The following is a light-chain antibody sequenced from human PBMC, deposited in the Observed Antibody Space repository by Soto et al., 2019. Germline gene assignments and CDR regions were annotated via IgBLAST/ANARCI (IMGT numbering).Light chain of an antibody. CDR2: GTT. V-gene: IGLV1-40*01. CDR1: SSNIGAGYH. CDR3: QSYDSSLRVV. J-gene: IGLJ2*01. Sequence: QSVLTQPPSVSGAPGQRVTISCTGSSSNIGAGYHVHWYQQLPGTAPKLLIYGTTNRPSGVPDRFSGSKSGTSASLAITGLQAEDEADYYCQSYDSSLRVVFGRGTKVTVL.